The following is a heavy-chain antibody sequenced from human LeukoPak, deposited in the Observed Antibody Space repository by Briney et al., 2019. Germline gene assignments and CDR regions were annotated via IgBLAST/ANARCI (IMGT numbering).Heavy chain of an antibody. CDR2: IYYTGST. CDR1: GGSISSGGYY. CDR3: ARSLLRLSGSSDV. Sequence: SETLFLTCSVSGGSISSGGYYWSWIRQHAGKGLEWIGYIYYTGSTYYNPSLKSRVTISVDTSKNQFSLKLRSVTAADTAVYYCARSLLRLSGSSDVWGQGTLVTVSS. J-gene: IGHJ4*02. D-gene: IGHD1-26*01. V-gene: IGHV4-31*03.